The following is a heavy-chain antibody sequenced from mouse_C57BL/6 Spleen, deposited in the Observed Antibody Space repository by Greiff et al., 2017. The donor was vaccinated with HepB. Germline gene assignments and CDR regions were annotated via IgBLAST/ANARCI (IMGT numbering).Heavy chain of an antibody. CDR3: ARGTPGAIDY. J-gene: IGHJ2*01. CDR2: IDPEDGET. CDR1: GFNFKDYY. Sequence: VHVKQSGAELVKPGASVKLSCTASGFNFKDYYMHWVKQRTEQGLEWIGRIDPEDGETKYAQKFQGKTTITADTSSNAAYLLLSSLTSEDTAVYYCARGTPGAIDYWGQGTTLTVSS. D-gene: IGHD3-1*01. V-gene: IGHV14-2*01.